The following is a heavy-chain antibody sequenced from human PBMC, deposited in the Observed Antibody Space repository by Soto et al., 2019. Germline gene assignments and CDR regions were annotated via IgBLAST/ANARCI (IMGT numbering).Heavy chain of an antibody. V-gene: IGHV1-18*01. CDR2: ISTYNGNT. Sequence: QVQLVQSGAEVKQSGASVKVSCKASGYSFTNYGISWVRQAPGQGLEWMGWISTYNGNTNYAQKLQGRVTMTTDTSTSTAYMELRSLRSDDTAVYYGTRSYGDYGPFDYWGQGTLVTVSS. D-gene: IGHD4-17*01. CDR1: GYSFTNYG. J-gene: IGHJ4*02. CDR3: TRSYGDYGPFDY.